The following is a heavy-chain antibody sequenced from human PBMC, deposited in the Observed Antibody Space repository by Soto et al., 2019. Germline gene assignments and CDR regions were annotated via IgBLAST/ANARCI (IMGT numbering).Heavy chain of an antibody. J-gene: IGHJ4*02. CDR1: GFTFSTYA. Sequence: GRSLRLSCATAGFTFSTYAMSWVRQAPGKGLEWVSAIRGSGGSTYYADSVKGRFTISRDNSKNTFYLLMISLRVEDTAVYYCAKAIRDQLLCVNXCWGQGTQVTVSS. CDR3: AKAIRDQLLCVNXC. D-gene: IGHD2-2*01. CDR2: IRGSGGST. V-gene: IGHV3-23*01.